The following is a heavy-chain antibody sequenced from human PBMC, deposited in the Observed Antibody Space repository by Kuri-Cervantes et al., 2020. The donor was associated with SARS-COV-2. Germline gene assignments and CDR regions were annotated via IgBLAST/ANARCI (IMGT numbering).Heavy chain of an antibody. CDR1: GGSISSGDYY. J-gene: IGHJ3*02. CDR2: IYYSGST. D-gene: IGHD6-6*01. CDR3: ARRGAGSSSAAFDI. V-gene: IGHV4-39*01. Sequence: SETLSLTCTVSGGSISSGDYYWGWIRQPPGKGLEWIGSIYYSGSTYYNPSLKSRVTISVDTSKNQFSLKLSSVTAADTAVYYCARRGAGSSSAAFDIWGQGTMVTVSS.